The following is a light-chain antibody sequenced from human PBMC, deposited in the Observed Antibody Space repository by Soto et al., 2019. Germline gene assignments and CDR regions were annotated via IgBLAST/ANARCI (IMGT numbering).Light chain of an antibody. J-gene: IGLJ2*01. V-gene: IGLV1-47*01. CDR2: RNN. CDR3: AAWDDSLSGPV. CDR1: SSNFGSNY. Sequence: QSVLTQPPSASGTPGQRVTISCSGSSSNFGSNYVYWYQQLPGTAPKLLIYRNNHRPSGVPDRFSGSKSGTSASLAISGLRSEDEADYYCAAWDDSLSGPVFGGGTKLTVL.